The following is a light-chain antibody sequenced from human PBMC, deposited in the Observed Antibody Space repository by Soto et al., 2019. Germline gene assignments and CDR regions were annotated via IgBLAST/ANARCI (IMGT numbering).Light chain of an antibody. CDR2: EDN. Sequence: LTQPHSLSESPGKTVIISCTGSSGSIASNYVQWYQQRPGSAPTTVIYEDNQRPSGVPDRFSGSIDSSSNSASLTISGLKNEDEADYYCQSFDGSTVVFGGGTKVTVL. V-gene: IGLV6-57*02. CDR3: QSFDGSTVV. J-gene: IGLJ2*01. CDR1: SGSIASNY.